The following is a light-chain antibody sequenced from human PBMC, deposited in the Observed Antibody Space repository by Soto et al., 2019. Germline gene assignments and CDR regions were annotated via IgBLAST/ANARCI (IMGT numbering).Light chain of an antibody. V-gene: IGKV3-15*01. CDR2: DAS. Sequence: EIVMTQSPGTLSVSPGERATLFCRASQSVRSSLAWYQQKPGQAPRLFIYDASTRATGIPARFSGSGSGTEFTLTISSLQSEGFAVYYWQQYNSWPGTFGQGTKVEIK. CDR3: QQYNSWPGT. J-gene: IGKJ1*01. CDR1: QSVRSS.